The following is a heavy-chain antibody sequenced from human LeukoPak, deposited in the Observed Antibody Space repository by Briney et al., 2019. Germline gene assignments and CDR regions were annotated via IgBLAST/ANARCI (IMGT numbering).Heavy chain of an antibody. CDR3: ARMSSGLTY. CDR1: GYTFTGYY. D-gene: IGHD3-22*01. CDR2: INPNSGGT. J-gene: IGHJ4*02. V-gene: IGHV1-2*02. Sequence: GASVTVSFKASGYTFTGYYMHWVRQAPGQGLEWMGWINPNSGGTNYAQKFQGRVTMTRDTSISTAYMELSRLRSDDTAVYYCARMSSGLTYWGQGSLVTVSS.